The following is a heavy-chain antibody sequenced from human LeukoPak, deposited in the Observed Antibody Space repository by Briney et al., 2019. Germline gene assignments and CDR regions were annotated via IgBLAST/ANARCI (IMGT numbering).Heavy chain of an antibody. D-gene: IGHD6-19*01. Sequence: GSLRLSCVASGFTFSSYAMSWVRQAPGKGLEWVSAISGSGGSTYYADSVKGRFTISRDNSKNTLYLQMNSLRAEDTAVYYCAKGEYSSGWYMYWGQGTLVTVSS. J-gene: IGHJ4*02. CDR2: ISGSGGST. CDR3: AKGEYSSGWYMY. V-gene: IGHV3-23*01. CDR1: GFTFSSYA.